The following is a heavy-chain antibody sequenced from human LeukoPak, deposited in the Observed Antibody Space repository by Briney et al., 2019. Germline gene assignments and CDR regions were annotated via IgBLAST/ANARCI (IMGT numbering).Heavy chain of an antibody. V-gene: IGHV1-69*06. D-gene: IGHD5-18*01. CDR1: GGTFSSYA. Sequence: SVKVSCKASGGTFSSYAISWVRQAPGQGLEWMGGIIPIFGTANYAQKFQGRATITADKSTSTAYMELSSLRSEDTAVYYCASYHSYGHGYYYYYMDVWGKGTTVTVSS. J-gene: IGHJ6*03. CDR2: IIPIFGTA. CDR3: ASYHSYGHGYYYYYMDV.